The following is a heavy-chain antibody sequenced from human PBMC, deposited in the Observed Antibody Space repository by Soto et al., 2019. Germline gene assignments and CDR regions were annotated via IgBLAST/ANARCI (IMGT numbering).Heavy chain of an antibody. J-gene: IGHJ3*02. CDR3: ARDLRIVVVPAASDAFDI. CDR2: IIPILGIA. Sequence: SVKVSCKASGYTFTSYYINWVRQATGQGFEWMGRIIPILGIANYAQKFQGRVTITADKSTSTAYMGLSSLRSEDTAVYYCARDLRIVVVPAASDAFDIWGQGTMVTVSS. CDR1: GYTFTSYY. V-gene: IGHV1-69*04. D-gene: IGHD2-2*01.